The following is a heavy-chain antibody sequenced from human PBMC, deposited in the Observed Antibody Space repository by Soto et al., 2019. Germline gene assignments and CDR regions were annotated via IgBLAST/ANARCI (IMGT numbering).Heavy chain of an antibody. CDR2: IIPILGIA. Sequence: ASVKVSCKASGGTFGSYTISWVRQAPGQGLEWMGRIIPILGIANYAQKFQGRVTITADKSTSTAYMELSSLRSEDTAVYYCARSLYYGSGSYRFDPWGQGTLVTVSS. D-gene: IGHD3-10*01. CDR1: GGTFGSYT. V-gene: IGHV1-69*02. CDR3: ARSLYYGSGSYRFDP. J-gene: IGHJ5*02.